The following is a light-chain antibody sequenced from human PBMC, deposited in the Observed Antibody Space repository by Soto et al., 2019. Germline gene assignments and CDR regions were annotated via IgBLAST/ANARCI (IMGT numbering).Light chain of an antibody. CDR3: QQYDTSPGT. V-gene: IGKV3-20*01. CDR1: QSLSSNF. J-gene: IGKJ1*01. CDR2: DTS. Sequence: ENVLTQSPGTLSLSPGERATLPCRASQSLSSNFLAWYQRKPGQAPRLLIFDTSSRASGVPDRFSGSGSGTDFTLTINRLEPEDFAVYYCQQYDTSPGTFGQGTKVEIK.